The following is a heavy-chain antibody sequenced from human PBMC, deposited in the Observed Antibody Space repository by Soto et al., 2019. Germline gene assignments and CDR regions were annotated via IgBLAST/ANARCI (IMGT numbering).Heavy chain of an antibody. CDR3: ARGGGGLNS. Sequence: ESGGGLVKPGGSLRLSCEVSGFSFSISAMNWVRQAPGKGLEWVSSINSGSTSVRYADSVKGRFTISRDNANNSLSLHMNSLSVEDPAVYYCARGGGGLNSWGQGTLVTVSS. CDR1: GFSFSISA. V-gene: IGHV3-21*01. D-gene: IGHD2-21*01. CDR2: INSGSTSV. J-gene: IGHJ4*02.